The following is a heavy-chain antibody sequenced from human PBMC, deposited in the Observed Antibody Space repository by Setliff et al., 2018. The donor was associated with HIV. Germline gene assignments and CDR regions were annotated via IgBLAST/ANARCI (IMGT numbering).Heavy chain of an antibody. CDR3: ARSSGWYQGDFDY. J-gene: IGHJ4*02. D-gene: IGHD6-19*01. CDR1: GGTFSRHA. V-gene: IGHV1-69*06. Sequence: SVKVSCKASGGTFSRHAISWVRQAPGQGLEWMGGIIPIFGTANYAQKLQGRVTITADKSTSTAYMELSSLRSEDTAVYYCARSSGWYQGDFDYWGQGTLVTVSS. CDR2: IIPIFGTA.